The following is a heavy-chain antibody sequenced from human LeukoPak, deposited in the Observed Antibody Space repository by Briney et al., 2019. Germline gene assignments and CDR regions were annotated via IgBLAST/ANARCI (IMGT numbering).Heavy chain of an antibody. CDR2: INPSGGST. CDR3: ARSIQSVHVDIVATTNWFDP. CDR1: GYTFTSYY. Sequence: GASVKVSCKASGYTFTSYYMHWVRQAPGQGLEWMGIINPSGGSTSYAQKFQGRVTMTRDTSTSTVYMELSSVTAADTAVYYCARSIQSVHVDIVATTNWFDPWGQGTLVTVSS. J-gene: IGHJ5*02. D-gene: IGHD5-12*01. V-gene: IGHV1-46*01.